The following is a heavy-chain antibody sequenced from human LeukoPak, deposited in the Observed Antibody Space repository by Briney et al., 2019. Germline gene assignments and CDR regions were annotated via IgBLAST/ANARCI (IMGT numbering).Heavy chain of an antibody. V-gene: IGHV1-8*01. J-gene: IGHJ5*02. Sequence: ASVKVSCKASGYTFTSYDINWVRQATGQGLEWMGWMNPNSGNTGYAQKFQGRVTMTRNTYISTAYMELSSLRSEDTAVYYCARHPRFDSSSWYPWFDPWGQGTLVTVSS. CDR2: MNPNSGNT. CDR1: GYTFTSYD. D-gene: IGHD6-13*01. CDR3: ARHPRFDSSSWYPWFDP.